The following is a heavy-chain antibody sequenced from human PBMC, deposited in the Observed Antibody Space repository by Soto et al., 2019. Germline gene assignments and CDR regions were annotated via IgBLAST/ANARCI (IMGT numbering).Heavy chain of an antibody. CDR1: GFTFSSYA. J-gene: IGHJ4*02. CDR2: ISYDVITK. D-gene: IGHD6-19*01. Sequence: QVQLVESGGGVVQPGKSLKLSCAPSGFTFSSYAMHWVRQAPGKGLEWVALISYDVITKYYTDSVKGRFTISRDNSKNPLFLPMTSPRPEDTAVYYCARGRGDGGWAYFDYWGQGTLVTVSS. CDR3: ARGRGDGGWAYFDY. V-gene: IGHV3-30-3*01.